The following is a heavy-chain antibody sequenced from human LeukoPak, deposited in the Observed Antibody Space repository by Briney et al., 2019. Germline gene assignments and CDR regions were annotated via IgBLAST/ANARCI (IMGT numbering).Heavy chain of an antibody. J-gene: IGHJ4*02. CDR2: FDPEDGET. CDR1: GYTLTELS. CDR3: ATSPRIVVPAARRGFDY. D-gene: IGHD2-2*01. V-gene: IGHV1-24*01. Sequence: ASVKVSCKVSGYTLTELSMHWVRQAPGKGLEWMGGFDPEDGETIYAQRFQGRVTMTEDTSTDTAYMELSSLRSEDTAVYYCATSPRIVVPAARRGFDYWGPGTLVTVSS.